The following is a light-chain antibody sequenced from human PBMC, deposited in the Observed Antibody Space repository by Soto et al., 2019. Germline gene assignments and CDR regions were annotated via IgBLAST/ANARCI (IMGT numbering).Light chain of an antibody. J-gene: IGKJ1*01. CDR2: GAS. CDR3: QQRSNWPKWT. CDR1: QSVSSSY. V-gene: IGKV3D-20*02. Sequence: EIVLTQSPGTLSLSPGERATLSCRACQSVSSSYLAWYQQKPGQAPRLLIYGASSRATGIPARFSGSGSGTDFTLTISSLEPEDFAVYYCQQRSNWPKWTFGQGTKVDNK.